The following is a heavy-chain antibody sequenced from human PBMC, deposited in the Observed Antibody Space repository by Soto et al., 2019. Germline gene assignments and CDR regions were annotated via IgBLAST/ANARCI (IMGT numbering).Heavy chain of an antibody. CDR1: GFTFSSYS. CDR2: ISSSSSYI. D-gene: IGHD5-12*01. CDR3: ARDPASGYDYGYYYYYMDV. J-gene: IGHJ6*03. Sequence: GGSLRLSCAASGFTFSSYSMNWVRQAPGKGLEWVSSISSSSSYIYYADSVKGRFTISRDNAKNSLYLQMNSLRAEDTAVYYCARDPASGYDYGYYYYYMDVWGKGTTVTVSS. V-gene: IGHV3-21*01.